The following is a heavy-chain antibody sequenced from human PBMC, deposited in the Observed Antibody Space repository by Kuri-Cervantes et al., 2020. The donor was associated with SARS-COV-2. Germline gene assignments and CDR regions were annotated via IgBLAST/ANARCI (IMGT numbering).Heavy chain of an antibody. J-gene: IGHJ6*03. Sequence: GSLRLSCTVSGGSISSHYWSWIRQPPGKGLEWIGYIYYSGSTNYNPSLKSRVTISVDTSKNQFSLKLSSVTAADTAVYYCARRSFQPRYYYYYYMDVWGKGTTVTDSS. CDR2: IYYSGST. V-gene: IGHV4-59*11. CDR3: ARRSFQPRYYYYYYMDV. CDR1: GGSISSHY.